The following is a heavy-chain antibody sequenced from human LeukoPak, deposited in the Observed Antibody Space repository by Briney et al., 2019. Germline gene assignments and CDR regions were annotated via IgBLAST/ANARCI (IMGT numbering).Heavy chain of an antibody. CDR1: GGSISSSSYY. V-gene: IGHV4-39*01. Sequence: PSETLSLTCTVSGGSISSSSYYWGWIRQPPGKGLEWIGSIYYSGSTYYNPSLKSRVTISVDTSKNQFSLKLSSVTAADTAVYYCATRYRHFDYWGQGTLVTVSS. CDR2: IYYSGST. J-gene: IGHJ4*02. CDR3: ATRYRHFDY. D-gene: IGHD1-1*01.